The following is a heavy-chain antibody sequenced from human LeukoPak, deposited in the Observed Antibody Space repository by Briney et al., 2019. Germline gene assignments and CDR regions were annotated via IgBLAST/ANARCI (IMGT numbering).Heavy chain of an antibody. V-gene: IGHV1-2*02. CDR1: GYTFTGYY. D-gene: IGHD3-16*01. Sequence: GASVKVSSKASGYTFTGYYMHWVRQAPGQGPEWMGWINPNSGGTNYAQKFQGRVTMTRDTSISTAYMELSRLRSDDTAVYYCARVVWGGDAFDIWGQGTMVTVSS. CDR3: ARVVWGGDAFDI. CDR2: INPNSGGT. J-gene: IGHJ3*02.